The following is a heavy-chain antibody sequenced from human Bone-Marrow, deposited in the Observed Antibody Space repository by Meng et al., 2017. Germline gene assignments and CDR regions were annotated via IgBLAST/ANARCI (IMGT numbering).Heavy chain of an antibody. V-gene: IGHV4-34*01. D-gene: IGHD5-18*01. J-gene: IGHJ4*02. Sequence: QVHLQQWGAGLLKPSETLSLTCAVYGGSFSGYYWSWIRQSPGKGLEWIGEINHSGSTNYNPSLKSRVTISVDTSKNQFSLKLSSVTAADTAVYYCARGSWLQLWLQDYWGQGTLVTVSS. CDR1: GGSFSGYY. CDR2: INHSGST. CDR3: ARGSWLQLWLQDY.